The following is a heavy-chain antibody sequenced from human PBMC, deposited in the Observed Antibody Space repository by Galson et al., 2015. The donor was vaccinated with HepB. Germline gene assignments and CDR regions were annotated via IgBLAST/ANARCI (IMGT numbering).Heavy chain of an antibody. V-gene: IGHV1-69*13. Sequence: SVKVSCKASGGTFSSYAISWVRQAPGQGLEWMGGIIPMFGTTNYAQKFQGRVTIIADESTSTAYMELSSLRSEDTAMYYCARSLRTSSSSGHIGFNYWGQGTLVTVSS. CDR1: GGTFSSYA. J-gene: IGHJ4*02. CDR3: ARSLRTSSSSGHIGFNY. D-gene: IGHD6-6*01. CDR2: IIPMFGTT.